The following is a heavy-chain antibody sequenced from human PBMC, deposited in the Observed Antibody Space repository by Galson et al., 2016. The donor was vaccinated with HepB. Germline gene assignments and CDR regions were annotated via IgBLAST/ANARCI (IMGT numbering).Heavy chain of an antibody. CDR1: GYTFINYY. Sequence: SVKVSCKASGYTFINYYMHWVRQAPGQGLEWMGIGNPRTGSTSYAQKFQDRVTVTRDTSTSTVYMELSSLRSEDTAVYYCAINRGSNSLKGDGIGVWGQGTTVTVSS. D-gene: IGHD3-10*01. CDR3: AINRGSNSLKGDGIGV. CDR2: GNPRTGST. J-gene: IGHJ6*02. V-gene: IGHV1-46*01.